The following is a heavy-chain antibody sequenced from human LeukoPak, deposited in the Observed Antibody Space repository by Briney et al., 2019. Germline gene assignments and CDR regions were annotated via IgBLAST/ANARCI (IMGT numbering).Heavy chain of an antibody. D-gene: IGHD3-22*01. J-gene: IGHJ6*03. CDR2: MNPNSGKT. Sequence: ASVKVSCKASGYTFTSYDINWVRQATGQGLEWMGWMNPNSGKTGYAQKFQGRVTMTRNTSINTAYMELSSLRSEDTAVYYCARSPRGYYYDGSGYFYYHYYMDVWGKGTTVTVPS. CDR3: ARSPRGYYYDGSGYFYYHYYMDV. V-gene: IGHV1-8*01. CDR1: GYTFTSYD.